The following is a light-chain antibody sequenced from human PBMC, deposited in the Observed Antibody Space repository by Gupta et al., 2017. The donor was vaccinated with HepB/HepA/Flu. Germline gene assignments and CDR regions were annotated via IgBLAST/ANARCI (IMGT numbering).Light chain of an antibody. J-gene: IGKJ4*02. CDR3: QQSKSWPWT. Sequence: DILLTQSPATLSVSPGERVTLTCRASQSVSHRLGWYQQKPGQAPRLLIYDASTRATGIPARFSGSGSGTEFTLTITRLQSEDSAVDYCQQSKSWPWTFGGGTKVEIK. V-gene: IGKV3-15*01. CDR2: DAS. CDR1: QSVSHR.